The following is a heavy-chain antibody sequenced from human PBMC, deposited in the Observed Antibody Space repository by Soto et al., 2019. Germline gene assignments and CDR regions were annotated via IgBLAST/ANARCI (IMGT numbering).Heavy chain of an antibody. J-gene: IGHJ4*02. Sequence: EVQLVESGGGLVKPGGSLRLSCAASGFTFSSYNMNWVRQAPGKGLEWVSSISSSSSYIYYADSVKGRFTISRDNAKNSLYLQMNSLRAEDTAVYYCAREERSSGFDYWGQGTLVTVSS. CDR1: GFTFSSYN. D-gene: IGHD6-6*01. CDR3: AREERSSGFDY. V-gene: IGHV3-21*01. CDR2: ISSSSSYI.